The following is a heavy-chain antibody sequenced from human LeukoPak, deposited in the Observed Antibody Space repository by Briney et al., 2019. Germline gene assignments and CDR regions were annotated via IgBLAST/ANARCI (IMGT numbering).Heavy chain of an antibody. Sequence: SETLSLTCTVSGGSISSYYWSWIRQPPGKGLEWIGYIYTSGSTNYNPSLKSRVTIAVDTSKNQLSLKLSSVTAADTAVYYCARRDVYYYYMDVWGKGTTVTVSS. J-gene: IGHJ6*03. CDR1: GGSISSYY. CDR2: IYTSGST. V-gene: IGHV4-4*09. CDR3: ARRDVYYYYMDV.